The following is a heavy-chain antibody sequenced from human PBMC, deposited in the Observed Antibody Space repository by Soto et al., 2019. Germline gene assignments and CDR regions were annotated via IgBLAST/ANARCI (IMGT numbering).Heavy chain of an antibody. CDR1: GFTFSSYW. Sequence: SLRLSCAASGFTFSSYWMNWVRQGPGKGLVWVSRINSDGSDTSYADSVKGRFTISRDNAKNTLYLQMNSLRAEDTAVYYCARLDSSSWAFDYWGQGTLVTVSS. CDR3: ARLDSSSWAFDY. D-gene: IGHD6-13*01. J-gene: IGHJ4*02. CDR2: INSDGSDT. V-gene: IGHV3-74*01.